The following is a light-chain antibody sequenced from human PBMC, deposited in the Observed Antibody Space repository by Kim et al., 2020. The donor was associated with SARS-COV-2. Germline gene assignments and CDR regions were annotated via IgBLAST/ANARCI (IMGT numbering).Light chain of an antibody. J-gene: IGKJ2*01. CDR3: QQYDSYIPYT. Sequence: AAVVDRVTITCWASKSISSWLVCYQQKTGKAPKLLINKAASIESGGASRLSGSGAGTEFSTTTSSRQPAEYAAYYCQQYDSYIPYTFGQGTKLEI. CDR2: KAA. CDR1: KSISSW. V-gene: IGKV1-5*03.